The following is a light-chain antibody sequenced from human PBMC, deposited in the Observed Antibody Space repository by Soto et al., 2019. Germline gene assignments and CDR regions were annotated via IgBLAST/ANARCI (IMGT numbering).Light chain of an antibody. CDR2: GAS. CDR3: QQYNNWPPL. Sequence: IVMTQSPATLSVSPGVRDTLSCRASQSVSSNLAWYQQKPGQAPRLLIYGASTRATGIPARFSGSGSGTEFTLTISSLQSEDFAIYYCQQYNNWPPLFGQGTKLEIK. J-gene: IGKJ2*01. CDR1: QSVSSN. V-gene: IGKV3-15*01.